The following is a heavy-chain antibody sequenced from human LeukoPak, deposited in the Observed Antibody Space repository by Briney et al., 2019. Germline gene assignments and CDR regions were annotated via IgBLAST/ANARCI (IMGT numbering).Heavy chain of an antibody. Sequence: GGSLRLSCAASGFTVSSNYMSWVRQAPGKGLEWVGRIKSKTDGGTTDYAAPVKGRFTISRDDSKNTLYLQMNSLKTEDTAVYYCTTEGLWGADKNWGQGTLVTVSS. CDR2: IKSKTDGGTT. CDR1: GFTVSSNY. CDR3: TTEGLWGADKN. D-gene: IGHD1-26*01. J-gene: IGHJ4*02. V-gene: IGHV3-15*01.